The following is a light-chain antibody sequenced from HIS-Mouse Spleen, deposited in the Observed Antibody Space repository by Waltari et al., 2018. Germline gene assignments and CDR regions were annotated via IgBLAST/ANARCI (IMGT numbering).Light chain of an antibody. CDR1: QSVLYSSNNKNY. CDR2: WAS. Sequence: DIVMTQSPDSLAVALGERATINCKSSQSVLYSSNNKNYLAWYQQKPGQPPKLVIYWASTRESGVPDRFSGGGSGTDFTLTISSLQAEDVAVYYCQQYYSTPYTFGQGTKLEIK. J-gene: IGKJ2*01. V-gene: IGKV4-1*01. CDR3: QQYYSTPYT.